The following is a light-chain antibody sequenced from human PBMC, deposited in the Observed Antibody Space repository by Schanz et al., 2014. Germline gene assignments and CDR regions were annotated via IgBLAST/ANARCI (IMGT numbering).Light chain of an antibody. V-gene: IGLV2-8*01. Sequence: QSALTQPPSASGSPGQSVTISCTATSDVVEGYNYVSWYQQYPGKAPKLMIYEVNKRPSGVPDRFSGSKSGNTASLTVSGLQAEDEAEYYCSSNVGSNNFQFGGGTKLTVL. CDR3: SSNVGSNNFQ. J-gene: IGLJ3*02. CDR1: SDVVEGYNY. CDR2: EVN.